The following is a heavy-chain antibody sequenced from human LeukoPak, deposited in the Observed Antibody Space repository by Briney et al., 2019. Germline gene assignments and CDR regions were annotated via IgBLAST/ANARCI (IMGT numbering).Heavy chain of an antibody. Sequence: GGSLRLSCVASGFTFSSYWMHWVRQTPGKGLVWVSRIISDGSTTNYADSVRGRFTISRDNAKNTLYLQMNSLRVEDTAMYYCARVYSSSFVFDYWGQGTLVTVSS. CDR2: IISDGSTT. D-gene: IGHD6-6*01. V-gene: IGHV3-74*01. CDR3: ARVYSSSFVFDY. CDR1: GFTFSSYW. J-gene: IGHJ4*02.